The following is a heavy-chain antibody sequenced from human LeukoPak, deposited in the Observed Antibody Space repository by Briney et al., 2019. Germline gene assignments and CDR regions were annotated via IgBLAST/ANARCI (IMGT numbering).Heavy chain of an antibody. CDR3: ARDQGHCSGGSCGQLGFDP. CDR1: GGTFSSYA. V-gene: IGHV1-69*05. D-gene: IGHD2-15*01. J-gene: IGHJ5*02. Sequence: RASVKVSCKASGGTFSSYAISWVRQAPGQGLEWMGGIIPIFGTANYAQKFQGRVTITTDESTSTAYMELSSLRSEDTALYYCARDQGHCSGGSCGQLGFDPWGQGTLVTVSS. CDR2: IIPIFGTA.